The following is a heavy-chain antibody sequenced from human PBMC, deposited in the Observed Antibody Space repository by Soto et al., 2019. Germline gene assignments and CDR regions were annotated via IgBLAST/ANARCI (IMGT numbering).Heavy chain of an antibody. J-gene: IGHJ4*02. Sequence: SQTLSLTCAISGDSVSSNTASWNWIRSSPSRGLEWLGRTYYRSNWRHDYAVSVRSRITVNPDTSKDHFSLQLNSVTPDDTAVYYCARGVAGSGFDLWGQGTLVTVSS. CDR1: GDSVSSNTAS. V-gene: IGHV6-1*01. CDR3: ARGVAGSGFDL. D-gene: IGHD6-19*01. CDR2: TYYRSNWRH.